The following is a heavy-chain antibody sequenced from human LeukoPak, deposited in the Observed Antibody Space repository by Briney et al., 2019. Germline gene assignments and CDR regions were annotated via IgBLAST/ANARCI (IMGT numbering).Heavy chain of an antibody. CDR2: ITGDGSGT. D-gene: IGHD5-18*01. CDR3: ARNKGYSSDC. J-gene: IGHJ4*02. V-gene: IGHV3-74*01. Sequence: GWSLRLSCAASGFTFSNYWMHWVRQAPGKELEWVSRITGDGSGTTYADFVKGRFTISRDNAKNTLYLQMDTLGAEDTAVYYCARNKGYSSDCWGQGTLVTVSS. CDR1: GFTFSNYW.